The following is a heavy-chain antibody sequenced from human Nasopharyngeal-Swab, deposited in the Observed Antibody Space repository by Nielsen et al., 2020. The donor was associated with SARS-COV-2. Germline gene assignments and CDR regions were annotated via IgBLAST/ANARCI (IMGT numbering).Heavy chain of an antibody. Sequence: GESLKISCAASGFTFSTFTMNWVRQAPGKGLEWVSSISSSSTYIYYADSVKGRFTISRDNAKNSLYLQMNSLRAEDTAVYYCARSRLGYWGQGTLVTVSS. CDR1: GFTFSTFT. CDR2: ISSSSTYI. V-gene: IGHV3-21*01. D-gene: IGHD3-9*01. CDR3: ARSRLGY. J-gene: IGHJ4*02.